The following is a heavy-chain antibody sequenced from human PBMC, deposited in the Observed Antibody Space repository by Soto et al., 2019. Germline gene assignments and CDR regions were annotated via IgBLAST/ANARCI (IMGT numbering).Heavy chain of an antibody. V-gene: IGHV3-15*07. D-gene: IGHD3-22*01. J-gene: IGHJ6*02. CDR2: IKSKTDGGTT. Sequence: GGSLRLSCAASGFTFSNAWMNWVRQAPGKGLEWVGRIKSKTDGGTTDYAAPVKGRFTISRDDSKNTLYLQMNSLKTEDKAVYYCTTLGYDSSGYYYLLYYYYGMDVWGQGTTVTVSS. CDR3: TTLGYDSSGYYYLLYYYYGMDV. CDR1: GFTFSNAW.